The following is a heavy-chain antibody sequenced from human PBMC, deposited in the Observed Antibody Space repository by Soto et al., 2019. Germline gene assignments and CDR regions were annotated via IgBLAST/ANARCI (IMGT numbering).Heavy chain of an antibody. Sequence: EVQLLESGGGLVQPGGSLRLSCAASGFTFSSYAMSWVRQAPGKGLEWVSAISGSGGSTYYADSVKGRFTISRDNSKNALYLQMNSFRAEDRAVYYCAKERLHTAIPFDYWGQGTLVTVSS. CDR3: AKERLHTAIPFDY. D-gene: IGHD5-18*01. J-gene: IGHJ4*02. CDR2: ISGSGGST. CDR1: GFTFSSYA. V-gene: IGHV3-23*01.